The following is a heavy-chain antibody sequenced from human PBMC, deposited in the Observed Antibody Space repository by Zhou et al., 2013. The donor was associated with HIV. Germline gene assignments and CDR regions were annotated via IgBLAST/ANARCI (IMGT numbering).Heavy chain of an antibody. Sequence: QVQLVQSGAEVKKPGSSVKVSCKASGGTFSSYAISWVRQAPGQGLEWMGGIIPIFGTANYAQKFQGRVTITTDESTSTAYMELSSLRSEDTAVYYCASGTIVGARRGEKLRFDYWGQGTLVTVSS. V-gene: IGHV1-69*05. J-gene: IGHJ4*02. CDR2: IIPIFGTA. CDR3: ASGTIVGARRGEKLRFDY. D-gene: IGHD1-26*01. CDR1: GGTFSSYA.